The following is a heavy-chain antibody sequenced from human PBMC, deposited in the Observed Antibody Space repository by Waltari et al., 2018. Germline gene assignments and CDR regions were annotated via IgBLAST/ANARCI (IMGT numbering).Heavy chain of an antibody. J-gene: IGHJ5*02. D-gene: IGHD3-16*01. CDR2: IYTSGST. V-gene: IGHV4-4*07. Sequence: QVQLQESGPGLVKPLETLSLTCTVSGGSISSNYWSWIRQPAGKGLEWIGRIYTSGSTNYNPSLESRVTMSVDTSKNQFSLKLTSVTAADTAVYYCARAIWRSTWKLGQFDPWGQGILVTVSS. CDR3: ARAIWRSTWKLGQFDP. CDR1: GGSISSNY.